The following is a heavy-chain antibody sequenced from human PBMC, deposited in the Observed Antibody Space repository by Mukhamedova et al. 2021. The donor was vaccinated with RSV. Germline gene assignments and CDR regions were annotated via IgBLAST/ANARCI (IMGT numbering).Heavy chain of an antibody. Sequence: SSGINAEYMGRQPPGKGLEWIGSVYYSGSTNYTPSLKGRVTMSVDTSKNQFSLKLSSVTAADTAAYYCARGGTRPYTSGDFDYWGQGTLFIVSS. D-gene: IGHD6-19*01. CDR1: SSGINA. V-gene: IGHV4-61*01. CDR2: VYYSGST. CDR3: ARGGTRPYTSGDFDY. J-gene: IGHJ4*02.